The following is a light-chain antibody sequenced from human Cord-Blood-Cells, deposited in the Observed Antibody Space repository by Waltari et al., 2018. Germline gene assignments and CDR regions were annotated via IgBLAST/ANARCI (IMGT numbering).Light chain of an antibody. CDR3: QAWDSSTVV. Sequence: SYELTQPPSVSVSPGQTASITCSGDKSGDKYACCYQQKPGQSPVLVIYQDSKRPSGIPERFSGSNSGNTATLTISGTQAMDEADYYCQAWDSSTVVFGTGTKVTVL. CDR2: QDS. CDR1: KSGDKY. J-gene: IGLJ1*01. V-gene: IGLV3-1*01.